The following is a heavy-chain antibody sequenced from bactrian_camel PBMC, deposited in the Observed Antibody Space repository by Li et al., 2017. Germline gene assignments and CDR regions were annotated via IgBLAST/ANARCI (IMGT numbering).Heavy chain of an antibody. V-gene: IGHV3S25*01. Sequence: QLVESGGGLVQPGGSLRLSCAVSGFTFSTLLMNWVRQAPGKGLEWVSGIVRRGASTYYADSVKGRFTISRDNAKNTLSLILNSLKIEDTAMYYCVADTACGEDGDYYWGPGTQVTVS. CDR3: VADTACGEDGDYY. J-gene: IGHJ4*01. D-gene: IGHD1*01. CDR2: IVRRGAST. CDR1: GFTFSTLL.